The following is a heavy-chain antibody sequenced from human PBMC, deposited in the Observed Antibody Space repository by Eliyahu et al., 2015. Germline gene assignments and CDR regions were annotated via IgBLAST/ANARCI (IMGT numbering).Heavy chain of an antibody. V-gene: IGHV4-34*01. CDR3: ARGGYSYGYRSDNWFDP. CDR1: GGSFSGYY. J-gene: IGHJ5*02. D-gene: IGHD5-18*01. CDR2: INHXGST. Sequence: QVQLQQWGAGLLKPSETLSLTCAVXGGSFSGYYWSWIRQPPGXGXEWIGEINHXGSTNYNPSLKXRVTISVDTSKNQFSLKLSSVTAADTAVYYCARGGYSYGYRSDNWFDPWGQGTLVTVSS.